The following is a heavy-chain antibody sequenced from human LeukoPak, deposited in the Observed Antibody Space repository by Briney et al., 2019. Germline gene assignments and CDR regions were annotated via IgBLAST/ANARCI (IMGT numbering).Heavy chain of an antibody. D-gene: IGHD3-10*01. Sequence: GGSLRLSCAASGFTFSSYGMHWVRQAPGKGLEWVAVILYGGSNTYYADSVKGRFTISRDNSKNTLYLQMDSLRAEDTAVYYCARRDYGSGIFDYWGQGTLVTVSS. CDR1: GFTFSSYG. V-gene: IGHV3-30*03. CDR2: ILYGGSNT. CDR3: ARRDYGSGIFDY. J-gene: IGHJ4*02.